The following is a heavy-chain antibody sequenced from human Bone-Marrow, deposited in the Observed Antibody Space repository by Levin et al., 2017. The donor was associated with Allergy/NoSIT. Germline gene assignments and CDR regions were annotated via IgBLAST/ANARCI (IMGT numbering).Heavy chain of an antibody. Sequence: PGGSLRLSCSVSGFVFSDFHMSWIRQAPGKGLEWVAYIDSRSNSIYYADSVKGRFTFSRDNANNSLHLDIHSLRVDDTAVYYCGRDLGIAVAATDYWGQGTLVTVSS. D-gene: IGHD6-13*01. CDR1: GFVFSDFH. CDR3: GRDLGIAVAATDY. V-gene: IGHV3-11*01. J-gene: IGHJ4*02. CDR2: IDSRSNSI.